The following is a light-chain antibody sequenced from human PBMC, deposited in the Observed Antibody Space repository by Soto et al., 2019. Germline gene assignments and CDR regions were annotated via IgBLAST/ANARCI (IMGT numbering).Light chain of an antibody. CDR2: DAS. Sequence: EIVLTQSPATLSLSPGERATLSSRASQSVSTYLAWYQQKPGQAPRLLIYDASNRATGIPARFSGSGSATDFTLTISSLEPEDFAVYYCQQRSSWITFGQGTRLEIK. J-gene: IGKJ5*01. CDR3: QQRSSWIT. CDR1: QSVSTY. V-gene: IGKV3-11*01.